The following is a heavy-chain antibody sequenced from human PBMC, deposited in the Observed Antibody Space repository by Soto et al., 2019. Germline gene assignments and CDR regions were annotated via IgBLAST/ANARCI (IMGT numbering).Heavy chain of an antibody. CDR1: GFSFSTYW. Sequence: GGSLRLSCGASGFSFSTYWMSWVRQAPGKGLEWLANIKQDGSEKDYLDSVKGRFTISKDNAKNSLYLQMNSLRAEDTAVYYCVSGSHYFDHWGQGTLVTVSS. D-gene: IGHD3-10*01. V-gene: IGHV3-7*01. CDR2: IKQDGSEK. CDR3: VSGSHYFDH. J-gene: IGHJ4*02.